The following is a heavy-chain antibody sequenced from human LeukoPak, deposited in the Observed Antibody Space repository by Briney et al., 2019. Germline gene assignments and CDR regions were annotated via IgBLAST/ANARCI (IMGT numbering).Heavy chain of an antibody. J-gene: IGHJ3*02. CDR1: GYSISSGYY. D-gene: IGHD3-3*01. Sequence: PSETLSLTCAVSGYSISSGYYWGWIRQPTGKGLEWIGSTYHSGSTYYNPSLKSRVTISVDTSKNQFSLKLSSVTAADTAVYYCARQGVAHAFDIWGQGTMVTVSS. CDR3: ARQGVAHAFDI. CDR2: TYHSGST. V-gene: IGHV4-38-2*01.